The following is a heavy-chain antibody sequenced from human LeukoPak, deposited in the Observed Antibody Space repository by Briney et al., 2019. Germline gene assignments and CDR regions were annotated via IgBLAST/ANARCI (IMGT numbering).Heavy chain of an antibody. CDR3: AKLKWELPNWFDP. J-gene: IGHJ5*02. Sequence: PGGSLRLSCAASGFTFSSYGMHWVRQAPGKGLEWVAVISYDGSNKYYADSVKGRFTISRDNSKNTLYLQMNSLRAEDTAVYYCAKLKWELPNWFDPWGQGTLVTVSS. CDR1: GFTFSSYG. V-gene: IGHV3-30*18. CDR2: ISYDGSNK. D-gene: IGHD1-26*01.